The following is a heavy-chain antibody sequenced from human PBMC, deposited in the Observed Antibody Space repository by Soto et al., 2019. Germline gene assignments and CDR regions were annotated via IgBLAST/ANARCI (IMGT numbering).Heavy chain of an antibody. CDR3: ARDARDYYDSSGSHYFDY. D-gene: IGHD3-22*01. V-gene: IGHV4-31*03. CDR1: GGSISSGGYY. Sequence: SETLSLTCTVSGGSISSGGYYWSWIRPHPGKGLEWIGYIYYSGSTYYNPSLKSRVTISVDTSKNQFSLKLSSVTAADTAVYYCARDARDYYDSSGSHYFDYWGQGTLVTVSS. J-gene: IGHJ4*02. CDR2: IYYSGST.